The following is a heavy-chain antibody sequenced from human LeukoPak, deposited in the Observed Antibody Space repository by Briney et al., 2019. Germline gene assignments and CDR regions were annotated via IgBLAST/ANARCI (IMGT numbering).Heavy chain of an antibody. V-gene: IGHV3-21*04. CDR3: AKAPQRASGY. J-gene: IGHJ4*02. Sequence: GGSLRLSCAASGFTFSSYSMNWVRQAPGKGLEWVSSISSSSSYIYYADSVKGRFTISRDNSKNTLYLQMNSLRAEDTAVYYCAKAPQRASGYWGQGTLVTVSS. CDR1: GFTFSSYS. CDR2: ISSSSSYI.